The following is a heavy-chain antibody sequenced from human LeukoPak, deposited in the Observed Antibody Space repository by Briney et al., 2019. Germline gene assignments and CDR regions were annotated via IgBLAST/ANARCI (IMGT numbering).Heavy chain of an antibody. CDR3: ARDSNTRSSGIFGY. Sequence: ASVKVSCKASGYTFTSYGISWVRQAPGQGLEWMGWISAYNGNINYAQKLQGRVTMTTDTSTSTAYMELRSLRSDDTAVYYCARDSNTRSSGIFGYWGQGTLVTVSS. CDR2: ISAYNGNI. CDR1: GYTFTSYG. J-gene: IGHJ4*02. V-gene: IGHV1-18*01. D-gene: IGHD3-10*01.